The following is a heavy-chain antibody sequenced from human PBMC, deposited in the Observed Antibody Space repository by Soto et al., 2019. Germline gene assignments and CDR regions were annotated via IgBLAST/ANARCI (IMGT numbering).Heavy chain of an antibody. CDR1: CGSFSGYY. V-gene: IGHV4-34*01. Sequence: PSDTLSITCAVYCGSFSGYYWSWIRQPPGKGLEWIGEINHSGSTNYNPSLKSRVNISVDTSKNQFSLKLSSVTAADTAVYYCARGGSDLEWFYNWFDPWGQGTLV. CDR2: INHSGST. CDR3: ARGGSDLEWFYNWFDP. J-gene: IGHJ5*02. D-gene: IGHD3-3*01.